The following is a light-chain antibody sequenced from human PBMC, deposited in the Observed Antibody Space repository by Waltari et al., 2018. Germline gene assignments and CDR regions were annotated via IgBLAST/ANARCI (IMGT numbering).Light chain of an antibody. V-gene: IGKV3-20*01. J-gene: IGKJ1*01. CDR1: QSIWRS. CDR2: GAS. Sequence: EIMLTQSPGTLSLSPGERATLSCRTSQSIWRSLAWYQQKPGQAPRLLIYGASSRATDIPDRFSGSGSGTEFSLTINRLEPEDSALYYCQHYVRLPVTFGQGTKVEIK. CDR3: QHYVRLPVT.